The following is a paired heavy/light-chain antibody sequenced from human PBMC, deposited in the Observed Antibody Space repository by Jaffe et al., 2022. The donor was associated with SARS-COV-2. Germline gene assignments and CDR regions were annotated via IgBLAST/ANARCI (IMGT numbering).Light chain of an antibody. Sequence: DIVMTQSPLSLPVTPGEPASISCRSSQSLLHSNGYNYLDWYLQKPGQSPQLLIYLGSSRASGVPDRFSGSGSGTDFTLKISRVEAEDVGVYHCLQALQTPPTFGQGTKLEIK. J-gene: IGKJ2*01. CDR2: LGS. CDR1: QSLLHSNGYNY. CDR3: LQALQTPPT. V-gene: IGKV2-28*01.
Heavy chain of an antibody. D-gene: IGHD3-22*01. V-gene: IGHV3-21*01. J-gene: IGHJ6*02. Sequence: EVQLVESGGGLVKPGGSLRLSCTASGFTFNTYDMNWVRQAPGKGLEWLSLISSGSGYIYYADSVKGRFTISRDNAKNSVFLQMNSLRAEDTAVYYCARAVGDYYDTSGYCVYGLDLWGQGTTVTVSS. CDR1: GFTFNTYD. CDR2: ISSGSGYI. CDR3: ARAVGDYYDTSGYCVYGLDL.